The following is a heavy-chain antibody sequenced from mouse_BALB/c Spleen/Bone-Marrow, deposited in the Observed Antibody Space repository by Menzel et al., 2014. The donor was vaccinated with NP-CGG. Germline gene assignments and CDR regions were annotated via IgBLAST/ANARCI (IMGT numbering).Heavy chain of an antibody. CDR1: GFTFSSYG. CDR2: INSNGGST. Sequence: EVKLVESGGGLVQPGGSLRLSCAASGFTFSSYGMSWVRQTPDKRLELVATINSNGGSTYYPDSVKGRFTISRDTAMNTLYLQMSSLKSEETAMYYCVRGNYGNYVDYFDFWGQGTTLTVSS. D-gene: IGHD2-1*01. V-gene: IGHV5-6-3*01. J-gene: IGHJ2*01. CDR3: VRGNYGNYVDYFDF.